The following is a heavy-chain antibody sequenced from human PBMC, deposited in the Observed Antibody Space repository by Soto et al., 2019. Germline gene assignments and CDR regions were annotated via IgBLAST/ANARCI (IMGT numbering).Heavy chain of an antibody. V-gene: IGHV3-7*03. CDR2: IKQDGSEK. Sequence: PGGSLRLSCAASGFTFSSYWMSWVRQAPGKGLEWVANIKQDGSEKYYVDSVKGRFTISRDNAKNSLYLQMNSLRAEDTAVYYCARSPSVAGAVIIWQGMDVWGQGTTVTVSS. J-gene: IGHJ6*02. CDR1: GFTFSSYW. CDR3: ARSPSVAGAVIIWQGMDV. D-gene: IGHD3-3*01.